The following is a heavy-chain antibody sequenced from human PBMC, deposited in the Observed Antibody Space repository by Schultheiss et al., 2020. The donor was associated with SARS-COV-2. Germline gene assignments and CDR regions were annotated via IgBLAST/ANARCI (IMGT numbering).Heavy chain of an antibody. CDR1: GFTFSSYE. CDR2: ISSSGSTI. CDR3: ARPVGATTWSDY. D-gene: IGHD1-26*01. Sequence: GGSLRLSCAASGFTFSSYEMNWVRQAPGKGLEWVSYISSSGSTIYYADSVKGRFTISRDNAKNSLYLQMNSLRAEDTAVYYCARPVGATTWSDYWGQGTLVTVSS. V-gene: IGHV3-48*03. J-gene: IGHJ4*02.